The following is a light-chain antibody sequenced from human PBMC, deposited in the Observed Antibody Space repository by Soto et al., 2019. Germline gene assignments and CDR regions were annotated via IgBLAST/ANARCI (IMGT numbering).Light chain of an antibody. V-gene: IGKV3-20*01. CDR2: GAS. CDR3: QQYGNSPFN. CDR1: QSVTNSY. J-gene: IGKJ3*01. Sequence: EIVLTQSPGTLSLSPGERATLSCRTSQSVTNSYLAWYQQKPGQAPRLLIYGASSRATGIPDRFSGSGSGTDFTLTISRLEPEDFAVYYCQQYGNSPFNFGPGTKVDVK.